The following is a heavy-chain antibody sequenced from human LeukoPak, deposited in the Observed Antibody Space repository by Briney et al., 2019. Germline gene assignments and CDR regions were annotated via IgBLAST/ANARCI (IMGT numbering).Heavy chain of an antibody. CDR2: TYYRSKWYN. J-gene: IGHJ5*02. CDR1: GDSVSSNSAA. Sequence: SQTLSLTCAISGDSVSSNSAAWNWIRQSPSRGLEWLGRTYYRSKWYNDYAVSVKSRITINPDTSKNQFSLQLNSVTPEDTAVYYCARDLSYDSSGYFANWFDPWGQGTLVTVSS. CDR3: ARDLSYDSSGYFANWFDP. V-gene: IGHV6-1*01. D-gene: IGHD3-22*01.